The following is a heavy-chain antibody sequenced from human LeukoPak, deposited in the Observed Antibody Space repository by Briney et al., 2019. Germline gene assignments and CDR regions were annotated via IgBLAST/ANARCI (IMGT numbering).Heavy chain of an antibody. D-gene: IGHD2-2*01. V-gene: IGHV1-69*02. CDR1: GGTFSSYT. CDR3: GRGRGCSSTSCYFVNWFDP. J-gene: IGHJ5*02. Sequence: ASVKVSCEASGGTFSSYTISWVRQAPGQGLEWMGRIIPILGIANYAQKFQGRVTITADKSTSTAYMELSSLRSEDTAVYYCGRGRGCSSTSCYFVNWFDPWGQGTLVTVSS. CDR2: IIPILGIA.